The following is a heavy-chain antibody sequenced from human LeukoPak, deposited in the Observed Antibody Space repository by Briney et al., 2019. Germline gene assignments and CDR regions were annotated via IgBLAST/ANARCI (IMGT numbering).Heavy chain of an antibody. V-gene: IGHV1-18*01. J-gene: IGHJ6*02. CDR2: ISPYNGNT. CDR1: GYTFTNYG. D-gene: IGHD2-2*02. CDR3: ARDLDIVVVAAAVRHYGLDV. Sequence: ASVKVSCKASGYTFTNYGLSWVRQAPGQGLEWMGWISPYNGNTYYAQKLQGRVTMTTDTSTTTAYMELRSLRSDDTAVYYCARDLDIVVVAAAVRHYGLDVWGQGTTVTVSS.